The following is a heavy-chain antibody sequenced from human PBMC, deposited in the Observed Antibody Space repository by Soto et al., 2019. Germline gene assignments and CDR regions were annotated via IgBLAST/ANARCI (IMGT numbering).Heavy chain of an antibody. CDR3: ASDRYCTSASCYTEKNY. V-gene: IGHV3-48*02. J-gene: IGHJ4*02. D-gene: IGHD2-2*02. CDR1: GFTFTSYS. CDR2: ISRGGSII. Sequence: GGSLRLSCAASGFTFTSYSMNWVRQAAGKGREWVSYISRGGSIIYYADSLRGRFTISRDNAENSLFLQMNSLRDEDTAVYYCASDRYCTSASCYTEKNYWGRGTLVTVSS.